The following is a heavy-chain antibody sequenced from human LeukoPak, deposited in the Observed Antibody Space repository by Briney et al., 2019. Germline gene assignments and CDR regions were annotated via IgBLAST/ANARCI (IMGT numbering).Heavy chain of an antibody. CDR3: ARDLRAYDSSGYPGY. J-gene: IGHJ4*02. D-gene: IGHD3-22*01. Sequence: TGGSLRLSCAASGFTFSSYAIHWVRQAPGKGLEWVAVISYDGSNKYYADSVKGRFTISRDNSKNTLYLQMNSLRAEDTAVYYCARDLRAYDSSGYPGYWGQGTLVTVSS. CDR2: ISYDGSNK. CDR1: GFTFSSYA. V-gene: IGHV3-30*04.